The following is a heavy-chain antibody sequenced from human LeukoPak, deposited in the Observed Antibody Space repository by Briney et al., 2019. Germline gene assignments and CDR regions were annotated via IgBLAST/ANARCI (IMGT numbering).Heavy chain of an antibody. CDR1: GYSISSGYY. CDR3: ARHAAISAAGTAPFDS. J-gene: IGHJ4*02. V-gene: IGHV4-38-2*01. Sequence: PSETLSLTCAVSGYSISSGYYWGWIRQPPGKGLEWIGSIYHSGSTNYNPSLKSRVTISVDTSKNQVSLKLTSATATDTAVYYCARHAAISAAGTAPFDSWGQGTLVTVSS. CDR2: IYHSGST. D-gene: IGHD6-13*01.